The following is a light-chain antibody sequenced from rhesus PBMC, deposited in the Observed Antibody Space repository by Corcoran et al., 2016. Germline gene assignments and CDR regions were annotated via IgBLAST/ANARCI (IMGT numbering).Light chain of an antibody. J-gene: IGKJ4*01. CDR2: FPS. Sequence: IQMTQSPSSLSASVGDRVTITCRASQSFNNYLSWYQQKPGKPPKPLIDFPSSLETGVPSRFSGRRSGTDDNLTLSSLQPEDIATYYCQQYNNSPLTFGGGTKVELK. V-gene: IGKV1-66*01. CDR3: QQYNNSPLT. CDR1: QSFNNY.